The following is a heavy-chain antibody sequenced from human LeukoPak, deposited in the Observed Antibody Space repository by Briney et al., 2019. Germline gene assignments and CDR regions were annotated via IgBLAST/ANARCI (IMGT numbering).Heavy chain of an antibody. CDR2: INHSGST. CDR1: GGSFSGYY. Sequence: PSETLSLTCAVYGGSFSGYYWSWIRQPPGKGLEWIGEINHSGSTNYNPSLKSRVTISVDTFKIQSSLKLSSVTAADTAVYYCARAAYCSGGSCYYNYYGMDVWGKGTTVTVSS. CDR3: ARAAYCSGGSCYYNYYGMDV. V-gene: IGHV4-34*01. J-gene: IGHJ6*04. D-gene: IGHD2-15*01.